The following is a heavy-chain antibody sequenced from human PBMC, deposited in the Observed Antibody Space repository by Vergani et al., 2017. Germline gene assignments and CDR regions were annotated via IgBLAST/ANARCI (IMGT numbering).Heavy chain of an antibody. J-gene: IGHJ3*02. CDR2: ISSSSSYI. CDR1: GFTFSSYS. CDR3: ARVRQWLAPADDI. Sequence: EVQLVESGGGLVKPGGSLRLSCAASGFTFSSYSMNWVRQAPGKGLEWVSSISSSSSYIYYADSVKGRFTISRDNAKNSLYLQMNSLRAEDTAVYYCARVRQWLAPADDIWGQGTMVTVSS. V-gene: IGHV3-21*01. D-gene: IGHD6-19*01.